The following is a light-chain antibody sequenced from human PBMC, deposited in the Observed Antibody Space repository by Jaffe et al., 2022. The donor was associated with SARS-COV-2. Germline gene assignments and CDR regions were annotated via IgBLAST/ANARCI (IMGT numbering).Light chain of an antibody. CDR3: QQYNDWPLT. CDR1: QSVSSTY. V-gene: IGKV3-15*01. Sequence: EIVMTQSPATLSVSPGERVTLSCRASQSVSSTYLAWYQQKPGQAPRLLIYGASTRATGIPARFSGSGSGTEFTLTISSLQSEDFAFYYCQQYNDWPLTFGGGTKVEIK. J-gene: IGKJ4*01. CDR2: GAS.